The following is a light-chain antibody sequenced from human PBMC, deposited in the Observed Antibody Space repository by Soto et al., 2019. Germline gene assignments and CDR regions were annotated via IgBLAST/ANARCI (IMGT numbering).Light chain of an antibody. CDR1: QGISNY. CDR2: AAS. CDR3: QKYESDPFT. J-gene: IGKJ3*01. V-gene: IGKV1-27*01. Sequence: DIQMTQSPSSLSASVGDRVTITCRASQGISNYLAWYQQKPGQVPELLIYAASTLQSGVPSRFSGRGSGTDFTLSISSLQPEDVATYYCQKYESDPFTFGPGIKVEIK.